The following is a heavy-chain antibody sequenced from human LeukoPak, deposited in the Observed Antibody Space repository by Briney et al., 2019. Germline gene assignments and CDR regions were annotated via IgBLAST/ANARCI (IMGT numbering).Heavy chain of an antibody. D-gene: IGHD3-22*01. Sequence: SVKVSCKASGYTFTSNYIHWVRQAPGQGLEWMGGIIPIFGTANYAQKFQGRVTITADESTSTAYMELSSLRSEDTAVYYCASRPYYYDSSGYLYAFDIWGQGTMVTVSS. J-gene: IGHJ3*02. CDR1: GYTFTSNY. CDR2: IIPIFGTA. V-gene: IGHV1-69*13. CDR3: ASRPYYYDSSGYLYAFDI.